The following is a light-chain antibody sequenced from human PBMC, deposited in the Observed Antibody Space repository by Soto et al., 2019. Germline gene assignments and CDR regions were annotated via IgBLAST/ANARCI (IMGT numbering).Light chain of an antibody. J-gene: IGKJ1*01. V-gene: IGKV3-20*01. CDR1: QSASNSY. CDR2: AAS. CDR3: HHYATSSRT. Sequence: EIVLTQSPGTLSLSPGERATLSCRASQSASNSYLGWYQQKPGQAPRLLIYAASSRATGIPNRFSGSGSGTDFTLSISGLEPEDFAVYYCHHYATSSRTFGQGTKVDIK.